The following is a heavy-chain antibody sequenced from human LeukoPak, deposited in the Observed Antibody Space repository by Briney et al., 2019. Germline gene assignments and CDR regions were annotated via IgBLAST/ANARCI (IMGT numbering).Heavy chain of an antibody. D-gene: IGHD1-26*01. CDR1: GFTFSSYG. CDR3: ARDWETYFDY. J-gene: IGHJ4*02. V-gene: IGHV3-30*19. Sequence: GGSLRLSCAASGFTFSSYGMHWVRQAPGKGLEWVAVISYDGSNKYYADSVKGRFTISRDNSKNTLYLQMNSLRAEDTAVYYCARDWETYFDYWGQGTLVTVSS. CDR2: ISYDGSNK.